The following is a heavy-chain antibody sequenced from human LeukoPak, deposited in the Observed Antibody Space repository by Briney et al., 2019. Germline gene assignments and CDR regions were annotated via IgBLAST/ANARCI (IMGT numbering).Heavy chain of an antibody. Sequence: PGGSLRLSCAASGFTFSSYAMSWVRQAPGKGLEWVSAISGSGGSTYYADSVKGRFTISRDNSKNTLYLQMNSLRAEDTAVYYCARSERGYTYGYSLFDYWGQGSLVTVSS. D-gene: IGHD5-18*01. J-gene: IGHJ4*02. CDR3: ARSERGYTYGYSLFDY. CDR2: ISGSGGST. V-gene: IGHV3-23*01. CDR1: GFTFSSYA.